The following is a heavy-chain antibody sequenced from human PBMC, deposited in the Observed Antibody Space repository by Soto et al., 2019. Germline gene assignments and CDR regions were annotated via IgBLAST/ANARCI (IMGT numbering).Heavy chain of an antibody. CDR1: GGYINSNY. J-gene: IGHJ4*02. Sequence: PSETLSLTCSISGGYINSNYWSWIRQPPGKGLEWIGYIYYSGTTNYNPSLKSRVIISVDTSKNQFSLKLTSVTAADTAVYYCARSDSYYFDYWGQGTLVTSPQ. V-gene: IGHV4-59*01. CDR3: ARSDSYYFDY. CDR2: IYYSGTT.